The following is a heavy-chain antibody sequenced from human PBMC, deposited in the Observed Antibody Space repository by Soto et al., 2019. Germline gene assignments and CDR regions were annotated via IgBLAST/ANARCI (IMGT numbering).Heavy chain of an antibody. V-gene: IGHV3-30*18. D-gene: IGHD1-26*01. J-gene: IGHJ4*02. Sequence: PGGSLRLSCAALGFTFSNYGIHWVRQAPGKGLEWVAVISSDGTKYNYADSVKGRFTIFRDNSKKTLYLQMNRLRGDDTALYYCAKGSIGSLDYWGQGTLVTVSS. CDR2: ISSDGTKY. CDR3: AKGSIGSLDY. CDR1: GFTFSNYG.